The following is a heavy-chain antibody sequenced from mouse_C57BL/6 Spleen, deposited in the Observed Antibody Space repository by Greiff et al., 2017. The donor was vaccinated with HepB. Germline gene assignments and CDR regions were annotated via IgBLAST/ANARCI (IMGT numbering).Heavy chain of an antibody. CDR3: ARRGITTAYYYAMDY. V-gene: IGHV5-15*04. CDR1: GFTFSDYG. J-gene: IGHJ4*01. Sequence: DVMLVESGGGLVQPGGSLKLSCAASGFTFSDYGMAWVRQAPRKGPEWVAFISNLAYSIYYADTVTGRFTISRENAKNTLYLEMSSLRSEDTAMYYCARRGITTAYYYAMDYWGQGTSVTVSS. CDR2: ISNLAYSI. D-gene: IGHD1-2*01.